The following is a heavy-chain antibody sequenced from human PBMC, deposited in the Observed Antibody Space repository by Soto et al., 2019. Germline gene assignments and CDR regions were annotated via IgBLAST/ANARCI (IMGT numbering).Heavy chain of an antibody. CDR2: IWHDGGKK. D-gene: IGHD4-17*01. CDR1: GFTFSNFG. CDR3: ARDHYADYVSDF. Sequence: GGSLRLSCAASGFTFSNFGMHWVRRAPGKGLEWVAVIWHDGGKKLYADSVKGRFTISRGNSKNTLSLQMNSLRADDTAVYYCARDHYADYVSDFWGQGALVTVSS. J-gene: IGHJ4*02. V-gene: IGHV3-33*01.